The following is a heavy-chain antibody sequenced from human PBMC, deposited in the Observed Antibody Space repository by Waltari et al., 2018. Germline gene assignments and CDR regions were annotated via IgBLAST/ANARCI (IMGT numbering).Heavy chain of an antibody. V-gene: IGHV1-69*05. CDR2: IIPIFGTA. CDR1: GGTFSSYA. CDR3: ARDRNPGYYGDYDYYYYYGMDV. D-gene: IGHD4-17*01. Sequence: QVQLVQSGAEVKKPGSSVKVSCKASGGTFSSYAISWVRQAPGQGLEWMGGIIPIFGTANYAQKCQGRVTITTDESTSTAYMELSSLRSEDTAVYYCARDRNPGYYGDYDYYYYYGMDVWGQGTTVTVSS. J-gene: IGHJ6*02.